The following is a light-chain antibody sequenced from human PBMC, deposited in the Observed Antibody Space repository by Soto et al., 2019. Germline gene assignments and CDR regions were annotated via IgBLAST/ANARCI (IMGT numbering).Light chain of an antibody. V-gene: IGKV3-15*01. Sequence: EIVLTQSPATLSLSPGERATLSCRASQSINSHLAWYQQKPGQAPRFLIYDASTRATGIPARFSGSGSGTEFTLPISSLQSEDFAVSYCQQYSDWPPWTFGQGTKVEIK. CDR3: QQYSDWPPWT. CDR1: QSINSH. J-gene: IGKJ1*01. CDR2: DAS.